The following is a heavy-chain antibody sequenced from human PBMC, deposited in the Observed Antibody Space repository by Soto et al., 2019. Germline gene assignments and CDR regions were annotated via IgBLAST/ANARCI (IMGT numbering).Heavy chain of an antibody. CDR2: ITASGGAT. CDR1: GFTFSSYA. CDR3: VKDGLGGTTTFNWFDP. J-gene: IGHJ5*02. Sequence: EVQLLESGGGLAQPGGSLRLSCAASGFTFSSYAMSWVRQAPGRGLQCVSTITASGGATYYADSVQGRFTISRDNSKNTLCLQMDGLTADDTAMYYCVKDGLGGTTTFNWFDPWGQGTLVTVSS. V-gene: IGHV3-23*01. D-gene: IGHD3-3*01.